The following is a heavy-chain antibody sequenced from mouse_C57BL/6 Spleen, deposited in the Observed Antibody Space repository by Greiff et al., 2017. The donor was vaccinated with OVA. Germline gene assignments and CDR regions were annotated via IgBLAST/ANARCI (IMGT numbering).Heavy chain of an antibody. D-gene: IGHD2-5*01. Sequence: QVQLQQPGAELVRPGSSVKLSCKASGYTFTSYWMHWVKQRPIQGLEWIGNIDPSDSETNYNQKFKDKATLTVDKSSSTAYMQLSSLTSEDSAVXYCASSCVSYSKRNYAMDYWGQGTSVTVSS. V-gene: IGHV1-52*01. CDR1: GYTFTSYW. J-gene: IGHJ4*01. CDR2: IDPSDSET. CDR3: ASSCVSYSKRNYAMDY.